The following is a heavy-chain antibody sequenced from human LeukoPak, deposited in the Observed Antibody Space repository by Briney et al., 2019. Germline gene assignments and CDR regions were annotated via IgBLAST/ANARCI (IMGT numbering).Heavy chain of an antibody. CDR3: ATYYYGSGPEK. Sequence: GGSLRLSCAASRFTFSTYAMSWVRQAPGKGLEWVSTVTSSGGSTYYTDSVKGRFTISRDTSKNTVYLQMNSLRDDDTAVYYCATYYYGSGPEKWGQGTLVTVSS. CDR2: VTSSGGST. D-gene: IGHD3-10*01. V-gene: IGHV3-23*01. CDR1: RFTFSTYA. J-gene: IGHJ4*02.